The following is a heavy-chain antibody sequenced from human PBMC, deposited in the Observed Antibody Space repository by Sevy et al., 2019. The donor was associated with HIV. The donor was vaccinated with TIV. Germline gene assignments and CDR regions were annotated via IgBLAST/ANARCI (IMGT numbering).Heavy chain of an antibody. J-gene: IGHJ6*02. CDR3: AKDAGANMGPGIIPGDGMDV. Sequence: GGSLRLSCAASGFTFNNYGMHWVRQAPGKGLEWVAVISYDRINKYYSDSVKGRFTISRDNSKNTRDLQMNSLRPEDTAVYYCAKDAGANMGPGIIPGDGMDVWGQGTTVTVSS. CDR1: GFTFNNYG. CDR2: ISYDRINK. V-gene: IGHV3-30*18. D-gene: IGHD3-10*01.